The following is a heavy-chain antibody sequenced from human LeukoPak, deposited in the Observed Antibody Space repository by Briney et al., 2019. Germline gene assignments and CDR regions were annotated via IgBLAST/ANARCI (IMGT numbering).Heavy chain of an antibody. CDR3: ARHSGGQQLSGPYNWFDP. D-gene: IGHD6-13*01. V-gene: IGHV4-34*01. CDR1: GGSFSGYY. Sequence: SETLPLTCAVYGGSFSGYYWSWIRQPPGKGLEWIGSIYYSGSTYYNPSLKSRVTISVDTSKNQFSLKLSSVTAADTAVYYCARHSGGQQLSGPYNWFDPWGQGTLVTVSS. J-gene: IGHJ5*02. CDR2: IYYSGST.